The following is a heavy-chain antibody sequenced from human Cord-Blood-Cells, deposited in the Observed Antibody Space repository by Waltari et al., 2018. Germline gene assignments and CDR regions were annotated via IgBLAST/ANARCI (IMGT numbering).Heavy chain of an antibody. CDR2: IYTSGST. Sequence: QVQLQQSGPGLVKPSETLSLTCTLPGGSISGYYWRWLLQPAGKGLEWIGRIYTSGSTNYNPSLKSRVTMSVDTSKNQFSLKLSSVTAADTAVYYCARLRLGDRGYYYMDVWGKGTTVTVSS. CDR3: ARLRLGDRGYYYMDV. CDR1: GGSISGYY. V-gene: IGHV4-4*07. D-gene: IGHD3-10*01. J-gene: IGHJ6*03.